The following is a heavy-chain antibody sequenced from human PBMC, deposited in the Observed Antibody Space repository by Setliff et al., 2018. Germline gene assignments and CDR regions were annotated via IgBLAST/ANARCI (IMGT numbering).Heavy chain of an antibody. CDR2: ISAYNGVT. J-gene: IGHJ4*02. V-gene: IGHV1-18*01. Sequence: VSVKVSCKASGATVSGDVFSWVRQAPGQGLEWMGWISAYNGVTNYAQNLQGRVTMTTDTSASTAYMELRNLRSDDTAVYYCSRLVRFCTRTTCQRLSGDDFWGQGTLVTVSS. CDR1: GATVSGDV. D-gene: IGHD2-8*01. CDR3: SRLVRFCTRTTCQRLSGDDF.